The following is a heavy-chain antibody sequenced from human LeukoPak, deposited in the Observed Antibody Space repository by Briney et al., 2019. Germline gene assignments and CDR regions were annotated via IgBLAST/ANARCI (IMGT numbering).Heavy chain of an antibody. J-gene: IGHJ2*01. V-gene: IGHV3-23*01. D-gene: IGHD1-26*01. Sequence: GGSLRLSCAASGFTFISYAMSWVRQAPVKGLEGVSIISGSGGSTYYADSVKGRFTISRDNAKNSLFLQMNSLRAEDTAVYYCVRWIASGSGIYWYFDVWGRGTLVTVSS. CDR2: ISGSGGST. CDR3: VRWIASGSGIYWYFDV. CDR1: GFTFISYA.